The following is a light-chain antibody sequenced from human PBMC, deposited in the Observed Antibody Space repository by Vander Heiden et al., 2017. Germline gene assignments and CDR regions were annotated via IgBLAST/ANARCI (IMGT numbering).Light chain of an antibody. J-gene: IGLJ3*02. V-gene: IGLV1-44*01. CDR2: SNN. Sequence: QSVLTQPPSTSGTPGQRATISCSGSESNIGINIVNWYQQFPGTAPKLLIYSNNQRPSGVPDRFSGSKYGTSASLAISGLQSEDEADDYCTSWDDSLNGWVFGGGTKLTVL. CDR1: ESNIGINI. CDR3: TSWDDSLNGWV.